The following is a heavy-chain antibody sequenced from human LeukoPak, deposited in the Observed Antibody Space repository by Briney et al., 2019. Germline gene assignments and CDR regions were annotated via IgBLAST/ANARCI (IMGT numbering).Heavy chain of an antibody. CDR3: AMGINAGSYFVET. D-gene: IGHD1-26*01. J-gene: IGHJ5*02. CDR1: GGSFSGYY. CDR2: INHSGST. Sequence: SETLSLTCAVYGGSFSGYYWSWIRQPPGKGLEWIGEINHSGSTNYNPSLKSRVTISVDTSKNQSSLKLSSVTAADTAVYYCAMGINAGSYFVETWGQGTLVTVSS. V-gene: IGHV4-34*01.